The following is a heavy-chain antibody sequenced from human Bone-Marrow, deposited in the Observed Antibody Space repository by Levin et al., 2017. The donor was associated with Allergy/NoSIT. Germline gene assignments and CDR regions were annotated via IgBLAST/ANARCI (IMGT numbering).Heavy chain of an antibody. CDR3: TDAGRWVLP. V-gene: IGHV3-72*01. CDR1: GFTFSDHA. J-gene: IGHJ5*02. Sequence: PGGSLRLSCATSGFTFSDHAMDWVRQAPGKGLEWVAHISNKRGSYTTYYLASVEGRFTVSRDDSRNSIYLQMNSLKVEDTAVYFCTDAGRWVLPWGQGTLVTVSS. D-gene: IGHD4-23*01. CDR2: ISNKRGSYTT.